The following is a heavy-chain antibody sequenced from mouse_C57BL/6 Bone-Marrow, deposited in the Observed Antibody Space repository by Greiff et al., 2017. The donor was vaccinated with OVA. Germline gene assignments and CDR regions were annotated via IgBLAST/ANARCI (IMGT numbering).Heavy chain of an antibody. D-gene: IGHD2-1*01. CDR3: TSYGNFDY. Sequence: VQLQQSGAELVRPGASVTLSCTASGFNIKDDYMHWVKQRPEQGLEWIGWIDPENGDTEYASKFQGKATITADTSSNTAYLQLSSLTSEDTAVYYCTSYGNFDYWGQGTTLTVSS. CDR1: GFNIKDDY. J-gene: IGHJ2*01. V-gene: IGHV14-4*01. CDR2: IDPENGDT.